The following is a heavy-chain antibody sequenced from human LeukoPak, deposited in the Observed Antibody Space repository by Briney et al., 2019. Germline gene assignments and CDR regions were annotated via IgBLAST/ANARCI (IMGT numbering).Heavy chain of an antibody. Sequence: GESLKISCKASGYSFTSYWIGWVRQMPGKGLDWMGIIYPGDSTTRYSPSCQGQVPIPADTSITPAYLQWTSLKPWEHAMYDCARRGVAGPGAFDIWGQGTMVTVSS. J-gene: IGHJ3*02. CDR3: ARRGVAGPGAFDI. V-gene: IGHV5-51*01. D-gene: IGHD6-19*01. CDR1: GYSFTSYW. CDR2: IYPGDSTT.